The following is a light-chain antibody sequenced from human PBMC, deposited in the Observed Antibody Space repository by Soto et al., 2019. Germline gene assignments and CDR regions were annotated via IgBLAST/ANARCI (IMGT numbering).Light chain of an antibody. V-gene: IGKV3-20*01. CDR2: GAS. Sequence: EIVLTQSPGTLSLSPGERATLSCRASQSVSSSYLVWYQQKPGQAPRLLSYGASSRATGIPDRFSGSGSGTDFTLTISRLEPEDFAVYYCQEYGSSPYTCGQGTKLEIK. CDR1: QSVSSSY. CDR3: QEYGSSPYT. J-gene: IGKJ2*01.